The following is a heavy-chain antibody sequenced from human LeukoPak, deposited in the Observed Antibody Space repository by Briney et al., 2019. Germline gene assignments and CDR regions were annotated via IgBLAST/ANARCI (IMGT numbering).Heavy chain of an antibody. V-gene: IGHV3-30*02. D-gene: IGHD3-22*01. CDR3: ARDLRSSGYYAFDY. Sequence: GGSLRLSCAASGFSFSNYGMQWVRQAPGKGLEWVTFIRYDGRTKYYADSVKGRFTISRDNAKNSLYLQMNSLRAEDTAVYYCARDLRSSGYYAFDYWGQGTLVTVSS. J-gene: IGHJ4*02. CDR2: IRYDGRTK. CDR1: GFSFSNYG.